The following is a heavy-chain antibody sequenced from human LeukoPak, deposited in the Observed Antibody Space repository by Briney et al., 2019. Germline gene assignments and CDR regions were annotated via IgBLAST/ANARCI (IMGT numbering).Heavy chain of an antibody. J-gene: IGHJ4*02. CDR1: GYTFTVYY. V-gene: IGHV1-2*02. CDR3: ARENSGYYDY. D-gene: IGHD3-22*01. CDR2: INSNSGGT. Sequence: ASVNVSFKASGYTFTVYYIHWVRQAPGQGLEWMGWINSNSGGTHYAQKFQGRVTMTRDTSISTAYMELSSLKSDDTAVYYCARENSGYYDYWGQGTLVTVSS.